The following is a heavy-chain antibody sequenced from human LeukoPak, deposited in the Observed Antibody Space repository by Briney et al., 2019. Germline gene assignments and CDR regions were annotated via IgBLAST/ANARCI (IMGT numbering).Heavy chain of an antibody. CDR3: ARVRYCSSTSCYTFDP. J-gene: IGHJ5*02. Sequence: SETLSLTCTVSGVSISTSFYYWGWIRQPPGKGRDWFGTSYYSGSTYYNPSFKSQVTISVDTYKHQFSLKLSSVTAADTAVYYCARVRYCSSTSCYTFDPWGQGTLVTVSS. CDR2: SYYSGST. V-gene: IGHV4-39*01. D-gene: IGHD2-2*01. CDR1: GVSISTSFYY.